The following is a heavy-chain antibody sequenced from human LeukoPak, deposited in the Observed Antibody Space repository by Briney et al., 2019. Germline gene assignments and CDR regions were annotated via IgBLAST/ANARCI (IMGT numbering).Heavy chain of an antibody. CDR3: ASSYGDYGYDY. CDR2: INHSGST. D-gene: IGHD4-17*01. J-gene: IGHJ4*02. V-gene: IGHV4-34*01. CDR1: GGSFSGYY. Sequence: SETLSLTCAVYGGSFSGYYWSWIRQPPGKGLEWIGEINHSGSTNYNPSLKSRVTISVDTSKNQFSLKLSSVTAADTAVYYCASSYGDYGYDYWGQGTLVTVS.